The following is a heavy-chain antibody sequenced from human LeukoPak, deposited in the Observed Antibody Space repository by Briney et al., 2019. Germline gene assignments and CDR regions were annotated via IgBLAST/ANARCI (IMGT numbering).Heavy chain of an antibody. CDR1: GFTFSSYA. D-gene: IGHD3-22*01. V-gene: IGHV3-23*01. CDR3: AKAQNYYDSSGYFDY. CDR2: ISGSGGST. Sequence: GGSLRLSCAASGFTFSSYAMSWVRQAPGKGLEWVSAISGSGGSTYYADSVKGRFTISRDNSKNTLYLQMNSLRAEDTAVYYCAKAQNYYDSSGYFDYWGQGTLVTVSS. J-gene: IGHJ4*02.